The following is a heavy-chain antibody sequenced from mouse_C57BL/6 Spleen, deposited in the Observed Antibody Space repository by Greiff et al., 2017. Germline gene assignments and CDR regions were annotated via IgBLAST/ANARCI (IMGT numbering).Heavy chain of an antibody. CDR3: ARCGPDGDYYAMDY. V-gene: IGHV1-56*01. J-gene: IGHJ4*01. Sequence: QVQLKQSGPELVRPGASVKISCKAPGYTFTSHWMQWVRQRPGQGLEWIGEIFPGSGSTYYNEKFKGKATLTVDTSSSTAYMQRSNLTSAGSAVYVCARCGPDGDYYAMDYWGQGTSVTVSS. D-gene: IGHD2-13*01. CDR2: IFPGSGST. CDR1: GYTFTSHW.